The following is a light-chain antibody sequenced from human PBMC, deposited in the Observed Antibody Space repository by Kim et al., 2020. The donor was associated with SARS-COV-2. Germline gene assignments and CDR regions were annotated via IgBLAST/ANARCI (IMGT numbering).Light chain of an antibody. CDR1: QSVSSY. CDR3: QQRSNWPPIT. J-gene: IGKJ5*01. Sequence: SPGERATLPRRASQSVSSYLAWYQQKPGQAPRLLLYDASNRATGIPARFSGSGSGTDFTLTISSLEPEDFAVYYCQQRSNWPPITFGQGTRLEIK. CDR2: DAS. V-gene: IGKV3-11*01.